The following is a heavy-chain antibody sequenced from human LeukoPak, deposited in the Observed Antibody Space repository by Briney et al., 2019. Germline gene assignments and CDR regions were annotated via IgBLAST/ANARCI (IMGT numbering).Heavy chain of an antibody. V-gene: IGHV1-18*01. CDR1: GYTFTSYG. CDR3: AKNPKIYSNYGGAYYYYYYMDV. CDR2: ISAHNGNT. D-gene: IGHD4-11*01. J-gene: IGHJ6*03. Sequence: GASVKVSCKASGYTFTSYGISWVRQAPGQGLEWMGWISAHNGNTNYAQKLQGRVTMTTDTSTSTAYMELRSLRSDDTAVYYCAKNPKIYSNYGGAYYYYYYMDVWGKGTTVTVSS.